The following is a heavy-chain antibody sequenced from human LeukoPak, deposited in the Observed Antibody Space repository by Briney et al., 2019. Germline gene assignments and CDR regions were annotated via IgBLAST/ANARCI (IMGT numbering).Heavy chain of an antibody. CDR3: AGRTYATLKIDY. Sequence: SGPTLVKPTQTFTLTCSLSGFSLSTSRVGMGWIRQPPGKALEWLALIYWDDDRRYSPSLKSRLTISKDTSKNQVVLTMTHMDPVDTATYYCAGRTYATLKIDYWGQGTLVTVSS. J-gene: IGHJ4*02. D-gene: IGHD2-8*01. V-gene: IGHV2-5*02. CDR1: GFSLSTSRVG. CDR2: IYWDDDR.